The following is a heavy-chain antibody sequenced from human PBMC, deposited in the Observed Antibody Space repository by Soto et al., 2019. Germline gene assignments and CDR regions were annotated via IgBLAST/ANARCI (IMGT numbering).Heavy chain of an antibody. V-gene: IGHV4-4*07. CDR1: GGSISGYY. CDR2: IYGSGSV. J-gene: IGHJ5*02. CDR3: ARDHSDQLGFGGGFDP. Sequence: QVQLQESGPRLVQPSETLSLICSVSGGSISGYYWSWIRQPAGKGLEWIGRIYGSGSVEYHPSLERRVTMSVDTSKNHFSLKLSSVTAADTAVYYCARDHSDQLGFGGGFDPWGQGILVTVSA. D-gene: IGHD3-16*01.